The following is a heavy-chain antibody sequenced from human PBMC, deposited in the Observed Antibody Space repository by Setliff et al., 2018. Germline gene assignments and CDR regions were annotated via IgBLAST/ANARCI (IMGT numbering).Heavy chain of an antibody. D-gene: IGHD3-22*01. CDR2: IYSSGRT. J-gene: IGHJ1*01. CDR3: ARQDRFYDRSVFVEYLQH. CDR1: GGSISSYY. V-gene: IGHV4-59*08. Sequence: PSETLSLTCTVSGGSISSYYWIWIRQPPGKGLEWIGYIYSSGRTNYNPSLKSRVTLSVDTSNNQFSLKLTSVTAADTAVYYCARQDRFYDRSVFVEYLQHWGRGALVTVSS.